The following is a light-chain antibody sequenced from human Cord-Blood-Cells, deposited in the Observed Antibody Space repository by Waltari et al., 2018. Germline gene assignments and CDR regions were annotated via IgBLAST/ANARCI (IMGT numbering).Light chain of an antibody. CDR1: SSNIGSNY. CDR2: RNN. V-gene: IGLV1-47*01. Sequence: QSVLTQPPSASGTPGQRVTISCSGSSSNIGSNYIYLYQQLPRTAPKHLIYRNNRRASGVPDRFSGSKSGTSASLAISGLRSEDEADYYCAAWDDSLSGRVFGGGTKLTVL. CDR3: AAWDDSLSGRV. J-gene: IGLJ3*02.